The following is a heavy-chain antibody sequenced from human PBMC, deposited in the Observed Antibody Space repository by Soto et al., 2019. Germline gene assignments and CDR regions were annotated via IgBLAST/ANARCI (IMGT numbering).Heavy chain of an antibody. CDR1: GYTFTSYD. J-gene: IGHJ5*02. D-gene: IGHD2-8*01. CDR3: ARGPYARPRSYNWFDP. V-gene: IGHV1-8*01. CDR2: MNPNSGNT. Sequence: QVQLVQSGAEVKKPGASVKVSCKASGYTFTSYDINWVRQATGQGLEWMGWMNPNSGNTGYAQKFQGRVTMTRNTSISTAYMELSSLRSEDTAVYYCARGPYARPRSYNWFDPWGQGTLVTVSS.